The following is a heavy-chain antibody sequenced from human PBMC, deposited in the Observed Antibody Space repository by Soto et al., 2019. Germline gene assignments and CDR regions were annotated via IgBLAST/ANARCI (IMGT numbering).Heavy chain of an antibody. Sequence: QVQLQESGPGLVKPSGTQSLSCAVSNGSISSANWWTWVRQPPGKGLEWIAEIYHNGRTNSNPSLKSRLSLSVDQSNNQFSLELTSVTAADTAVYFCAKCTVPNSGYSFSYYYGLDVWGLGTTVIVSS. CDR1: NGSISSANW. CDR3: AKCTVPNSGYSFSYYYGLDV. D-gene: IGHD5-12*01. V-gene: IGHV4-4*02. J-gene: IGHJ6*02. CDR2: IYHNGRT.